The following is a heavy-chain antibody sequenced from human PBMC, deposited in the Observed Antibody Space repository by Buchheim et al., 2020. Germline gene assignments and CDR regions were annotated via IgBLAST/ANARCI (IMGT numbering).Heavy chain of an antibody. D-gene: IGHD3-10*01. CDR1: GYTFTGYY. J-gene: IGHJ4*02. V-gene: IGHV1-2*04. CDR3: ARNYYYGSEYMSNLVDY. Sequence: QVQLVQSGAEVKKPGASVKVSCKASGYTFTGYYMHWVRQAPGQGLEWMGWINPNSGGTNYAQQFQGWVTMTRDTDISTAYMELSRLRSDDTAVYYCARNYYYGSEYMSNLVDYWGQGTL. CDR2: INPNSGGT.